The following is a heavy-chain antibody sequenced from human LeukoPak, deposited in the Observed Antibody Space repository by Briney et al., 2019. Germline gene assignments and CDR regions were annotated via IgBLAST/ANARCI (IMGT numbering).Heavy chain of an antibody. D-gene: IGHD1-26*01. CDR2: ITSSGTYI. CDR1: GFTFSNYN. J-gene: IGHJ6*03. Sequence: PGGSLRLSCAASGFTFSNYNMNWVRQAPGKAMEWFSSITSSGTYIFYADSVKGRFTISRDNAENSLYLQMDSLGPEDTAVYYCARDPYSGNYGNDYYYYMDVWGKGTTVTISS. CDR3: ARDPYSGNYGNDYYYYMDV. V-gene: IGHV3-21*01.